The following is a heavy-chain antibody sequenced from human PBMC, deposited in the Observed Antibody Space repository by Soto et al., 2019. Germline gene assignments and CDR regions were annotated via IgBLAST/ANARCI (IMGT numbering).Heavy chain of an antibody. V-gene: IGHV3-9*01. D-gene: IGHD1-7*01. CDR2: ISWNSRSI. Sequence: PGGSLRLSCAASGFTFNDYAMHWVRQAPGKGLELVSGISWNSRSIDYADSVKGRFTISRDNAKNSLYLQMNSLRAEDTAVYYCATPYNWNYYFDYWGQGTLVTVSS. CDR1: GFTFNDYA. J-gene: IGHJ4*02. CDR3: ATPYNWNYYFDY.